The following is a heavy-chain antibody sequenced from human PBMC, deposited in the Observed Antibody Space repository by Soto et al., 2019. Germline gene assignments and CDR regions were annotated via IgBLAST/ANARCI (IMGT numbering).Heavy chain of an antibody. Sequence: QVQLVQSGAEVKKPGASVKVSCKASGYTFTGYYMHWVRQAPGQGLEWMGWINPNSGGTNYAQKFQGWVTMTRETSISTAYMELSRLRSDDTAVYYCAVYMVRGGGGFDYWGQGTLVTVSS. CDR3: AVYMVRGGGGFDY. J-gene: IGHJ4*02. CDR2: INPNSGGT. V-gene: IGHV1-2*04. D-gene: IGHD3-10*01. CDR1: GYTFTGYY.